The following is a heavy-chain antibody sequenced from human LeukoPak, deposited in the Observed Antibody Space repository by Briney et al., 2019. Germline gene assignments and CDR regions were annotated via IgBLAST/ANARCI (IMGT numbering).Heavy chain of an antibody. CDR3: AKSGTRSSWSPRVKTYLDY. D-gene: IGHD6-13*01. J-gene: IGHJ4*02. Sequence: GGSLRLSCAASGFTFSSYGMSWVRQAPGKGLEWVSAISGSGGSTYYADSVKGRFTISRDNSKNTLYLQMNSLRGEDTAVYYCAKSGTRSSWSPRVKTYLDYWGQGTLVTVSS. V-gene: IGHV3-23*01. CDR2: ISGSGGST. CDR1: GFTFSSYG.